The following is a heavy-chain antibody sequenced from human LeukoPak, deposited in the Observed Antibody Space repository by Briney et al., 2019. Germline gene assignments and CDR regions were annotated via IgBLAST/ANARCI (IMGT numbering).Heavy chain of an antibody. CDR2: IIPIFGTA. V-gene: IGHV1-69*05. CDR3: ATSWGSSPNDY. CDR1: GGTFSSYA. J-gene: IGHJ4*02. Sequence: GFSVKVSCKASGGTFSSYAISWVRQAPGQGLEWMGRIIPIFGTANYAQKFQGRVTITTDESTSTAYMELSSLRSEDTAVYYCATSWGSSPNDYWGQGTLVTVSS. D-gene: IGHD6-6*01.